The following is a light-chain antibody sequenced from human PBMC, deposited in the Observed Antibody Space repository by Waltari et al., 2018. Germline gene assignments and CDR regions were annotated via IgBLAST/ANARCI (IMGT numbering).Light chain of an antibody. CDR2: DVS. J-gene: IGLJ2*01. CDR1: SSDVGGSNY. CDR3: SSYISSDTLEL. V-gene: IGLV2-14*03. Sequence: HSALTQPASVSGSPGQSITISCTGTSSDVGGSNYVSWYQQHPGNAPKLMIYDVSNRPSGVSYRVSGSKSGNTASLTISGLQAEDEADYYCSSYISSDTLELFGGGTSLTVL.